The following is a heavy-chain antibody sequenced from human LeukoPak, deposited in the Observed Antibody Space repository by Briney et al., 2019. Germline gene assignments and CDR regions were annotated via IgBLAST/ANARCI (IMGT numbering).Heavy chain of an antibody. Sequence: GGSLRLSCAASGFTFSDYSVNWVRQAPGKGLEWISYIGIDSGNTNYADSVRGRFTISGDKAKNSLYLQMNSLRVEDTAVYYCARDYKYAFDNWGQGTLVTVSS. V-gene: IGHV3-48*01. J-gene: IGHJ4*02. CDR2: IGIDSGNT. CDR1: GFTFSDYS. D-gene: IGHD5-24*01. CDR3: ARDYKYAFDN.